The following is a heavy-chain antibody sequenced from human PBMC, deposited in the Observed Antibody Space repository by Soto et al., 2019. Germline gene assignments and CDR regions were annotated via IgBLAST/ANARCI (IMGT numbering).Heavy chain of an antibody. CDR1: GGSISNYF. CDR3: ATGWAGFLEWSNDAFDI. J-gene: IGHJ3*02. V-gene: IGHV4-59*01. D-gene: IGHD3-3*01. CDR2: LYYGGST. Sequence: SETLSLTCTVSGGSISNYFWSWVQQPPGEGLEWIGCLYYGGSTTYSPSLKSRVTISVDTSKNQFSLRLTSVTAADTAVYYCATGWAGFLEWSNDAFDIWGQGTMVTVSS.